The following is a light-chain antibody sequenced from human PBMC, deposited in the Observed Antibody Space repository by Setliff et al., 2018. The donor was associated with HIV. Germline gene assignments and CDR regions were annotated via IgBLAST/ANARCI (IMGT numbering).Light chain of an antibody. V-gene: IGLV2-14*01. CDR2: EVR. Sequence: QSVLTQPASVSGSPGQSITISCTGTSSDVGGYGYVSWYQQHPGKAPKLIIYEVRNRPSGVSNRFSGPKSGNTASLTISGLQAEDEADYYCSSYAITNTLPFGTGTKVTVL. CDR1: SSDVGGYGY. CDR3: SSYAITNTLP. J-gene: IGLJ1*01.